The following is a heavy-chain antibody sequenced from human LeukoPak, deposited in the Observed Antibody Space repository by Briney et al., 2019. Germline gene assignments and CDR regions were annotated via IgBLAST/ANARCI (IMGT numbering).Heavy chain of an antibody. Sequence: GGSLRLSCAASGFTFSSYAMSWVRQAPGKGLEWASAISGSGGSTYYADSVKGRFTISRDNSKNTLYLQMNSLRAEDTAVYYCASLCGGDCYSNWFDPWGQGTLVTVSS. V-gene: IGHV3-23*01. CDR1: GFTFSSYA. CDR3: ASLCGGDCYSNWFDP. D-gene: IGHD2-21*02. CDR2: ISGSGGST. J-gene: IGHJ5*02.